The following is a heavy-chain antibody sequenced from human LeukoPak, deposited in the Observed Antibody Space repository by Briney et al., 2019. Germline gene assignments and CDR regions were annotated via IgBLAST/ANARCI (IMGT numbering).Heavy chain of an antibody. Sequence: ETLSLTCTVSGGSISSYYWSWIRQPAGKGLEWIGRIYTSGSTNYNPSLKSRVTMSVDTSKNQFSLKLSSVTAADTAVYYCARVPGRTIAVAGTGYFDYWGQGTLVTVSS. CDR1: GGSISSYY. D-gene: IGHD6-19*01. CDR3: ARVPGRTIAVAGTGYFDY. CDR2: IYTSGST. V-gene: IGHV4-4*07. J-gene: IGHJ4*02.